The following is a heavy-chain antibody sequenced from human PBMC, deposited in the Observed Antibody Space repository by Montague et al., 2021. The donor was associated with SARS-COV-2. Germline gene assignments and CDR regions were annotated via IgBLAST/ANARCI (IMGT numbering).Heavy chain of an antibody. CDR3: ARIWYSSGYQGIYYFDY. D-gene: IGHD3-22*01. CDR2: INHSGST. V-gene: IGHV4-34*01. J-gene: IGHJ4*02. Sequence: SETLSLTCAVYGGSFSGHYWSWIRQPPGKGLEWIGEINHSGSTNYNPSLKSRVTISVDTSKNQFSLKLSSVTAADTAVYYCARIWYSSGYQGIYYFDYWGQGTLVTVSS. CDR1: GGSFSGHY.